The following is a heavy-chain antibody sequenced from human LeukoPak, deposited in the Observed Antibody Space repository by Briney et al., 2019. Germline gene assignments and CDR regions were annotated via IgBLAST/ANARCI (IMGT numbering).Heavy chain of an antibody. CDR1: GGSISSSSYF. CDR2: IYYSGST. D-gene: IGHD3-10*01. Sequence: SETLSLTCTVSGGSISSSSYFWGWIRQPPGKGLEWIGSIYYSGSTYYNPSLKSRATISVDMSKNQFSMKLSSVTAADTAVYYCASALWFGELELDPWGQGTLVTVSS. J-gene: IGHJ5*02. CDR3: ASALWFGELELDP. V-gene: IGHV4-39*01.